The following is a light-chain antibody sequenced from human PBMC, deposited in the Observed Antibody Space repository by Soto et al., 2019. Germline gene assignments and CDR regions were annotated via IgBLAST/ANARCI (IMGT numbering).Light chain of an antibody. CDR1: QYISNY. J-gene: IGKJ3*01. CDR3: QQYDNLPLT. Sequence: DIQMTQSPPSLSASVGERVTITCRASQYISNYLNWYQQKPGKAPKVLIYESSNLEAGVPSRFSGSGSGTEFTFTISSLQPEDIATYYCQQYDNLPLTFGPGTKVDIK. V-gene: IGKV1-33*01. CDR2: ESS.